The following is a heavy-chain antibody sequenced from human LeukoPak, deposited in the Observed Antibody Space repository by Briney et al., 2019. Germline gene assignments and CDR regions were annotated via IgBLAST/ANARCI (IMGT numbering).Heavy chain of an antibody. J-gene: IGHJ4*02. CDR3: ARTAGRTFDY. V-gene: IGHV1-46*01. Sequence: ASVKVSCKASGHTFTSYFMHWVRQAPGQGLEWMGIINPSGGSTSYAQKFQGRVTMTRNTSTSTVYMELSSLRSEDTAVYYCARTAGRTFDYWGQGTLVTVSS. CDR1: GHTFTSYF. D-gene: IGHD6-6*01. CDR2: INPSGGST.